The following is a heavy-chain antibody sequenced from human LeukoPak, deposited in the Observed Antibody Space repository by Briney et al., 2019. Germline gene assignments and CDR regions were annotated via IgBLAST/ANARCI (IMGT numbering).Heavy chain of an antibody. CDR1: GFTFSTYS. CDR3: ARDGTYTDYDPDFDI. Sequence: GGSLRLSCAASGFTFSTYSMTWVRQAPGKGLEWISYIGYSSIPIYYADSVRGRFTVSRDNAKNSQYLQMNSLRAEDTAVFYCARDGTYTDYDPDFDIWGQGTLVTVSS. V-gene: IGHV3-48*04. D-gene: IGHD5-12*01. J-gene: IGHJ4*02. CDR2: IGYSSIPI.